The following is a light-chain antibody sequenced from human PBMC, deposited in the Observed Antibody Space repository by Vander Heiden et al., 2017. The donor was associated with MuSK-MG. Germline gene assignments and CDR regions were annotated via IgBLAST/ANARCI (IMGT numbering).Light chain of an antibody. CDR3: QQYDNLPVT. CDR2: DAS. V-gene: IGKV1-33*01. J-gene: IGKJ3*01. Sequence: EIQMTQSPSSLSASVGDRVTITCQASQDISNYLNWYQQKPGKAPKLLIYDASNLETGVPSRFSGSGSETDFTFTISSLQPEDIATYYCQQYDNLPVTFGPGTKVDIK. CDR1: QDISNY.